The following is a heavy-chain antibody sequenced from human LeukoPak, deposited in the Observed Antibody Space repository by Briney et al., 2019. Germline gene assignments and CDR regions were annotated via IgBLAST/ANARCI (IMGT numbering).Heavy chain of an antibody. CDR3: ARGGNSGGLYYYYGMDV. Sequence: GGSLRLSCAASGFTFSIYGMHWVRQAPGKGLEWVAVIWYDGSNKYYADSVKGRFTISRDNSKNTLYPQMNSLRAEDTAVYYCARGGNSGGLYYYYGMDVWGQGTTVTVSS. D-gene: IGHD2-15*01. V-gene: IGHV3-33*01. CDR1: GFTFSIYG. CDR2: IWYDGSNK. J-gene: IGHJ6*02.